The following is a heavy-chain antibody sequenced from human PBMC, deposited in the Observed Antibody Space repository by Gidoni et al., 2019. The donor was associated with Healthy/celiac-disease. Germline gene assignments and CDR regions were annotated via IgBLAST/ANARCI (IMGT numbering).Heavy chain of an antibody. CDR2: INHSGST. Sequence: QVQLPQWGAALLKPSETLSPTCAVHGGSFRGYYWSGIRHPPGKGLEWIGEINHSGSTNYNPSLKSRVTISVDTAKKQFSRKLSSGTAADTAVYYCARKRGAAAGLNYFDYWGQGTLVTVSS. J-gene: IGHJ4*02. CDR3: ARKRGAAAGLNYFDY. CDR1: GGSFRGYY. V-gene: IGHV4-34*01. D-gene: IGHD6-13*01.